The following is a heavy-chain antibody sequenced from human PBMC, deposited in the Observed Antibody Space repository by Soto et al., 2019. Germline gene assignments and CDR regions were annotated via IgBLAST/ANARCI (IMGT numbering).Heavy chain of an antibody. Sequence: SETLSLTCTVSGGSISSYYWSWIRQPPGKGLEWIGYIYYSGSTNYNPSVKGRFTISRDNSKNTLYLQMNSLRAEDTAVYYCAKDARVDGYWDFDYWGQGTLVTVSS. D-gene: IGHD5-12*01. CDR3: AKDARVDGYWDFDY. CDR2: IYYSGST. V-gene: IGHV4-59*12. J-gene: IGHJ4*02. CDR1: GGSISSYY.